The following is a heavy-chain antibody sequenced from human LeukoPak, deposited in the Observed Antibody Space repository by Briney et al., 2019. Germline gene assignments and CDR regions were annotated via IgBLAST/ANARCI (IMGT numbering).Heavy chain of an antibody. V-gene: IGHV1-18*01. CDR3: ARDHCSGGSCSTWWFDP. Sequence: ASVKVSCKAYGYTFTKYGISWVRQAPGQGLEWMGWISGYNGNTNYAQKFQGRVTMTRDTSISTAYMELSRLRSDDTAVYYCARDHCSGGSCSTWWFDPWGQGTLVTVSS. CDR1: GYTFTKYG. D-gene: IGHD2-15*01. CDR2: ISGYNGNT. J-gene: IGHJ5*02.